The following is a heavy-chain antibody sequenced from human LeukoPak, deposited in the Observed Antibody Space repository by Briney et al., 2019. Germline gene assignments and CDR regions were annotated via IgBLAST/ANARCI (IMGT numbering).Heavy chain of an antibody. CDR2: ISGSGGST. CDR3: AKASAMIVVVSKHFDY. D-gene: IGHD3-22*01. Sequence: GGSLRLSCAASGFTFSSYAMSWVRQAPGKGLEWVSTISGSGGSTYYADSVKGRFTISRDNPKNTLYLQMNSLRAEDTAVYYCAKASAMIVVVSKHFDYWGQGTLVTVSS. CDR1: GFTFSSYA. V-gene: IGHV3-23*01. J-gene: IGHJ4*02.